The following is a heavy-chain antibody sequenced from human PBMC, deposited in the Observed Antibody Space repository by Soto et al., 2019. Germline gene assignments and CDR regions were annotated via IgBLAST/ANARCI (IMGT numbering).Heavy chain of an antibody. CDR1: GFTFSSYG. CDR2: IWYDGSNK. D-gene: IGHD3-3*01. J-gene: IGHJ4*02. CDR3: ARDSPVLRFLEWSFDY. V-gene: IGHV3-33*01. Sequence: GGSLRLSCAASGFTFSSYGMHWVRQAPGKGLEWVAVIWYDGSNKYYADSVKGRFTISRDNSKNTLKLQMNSLRAEDTAVYYCARDSPVLRFLEWSFDYWGQGTLVTVSS.